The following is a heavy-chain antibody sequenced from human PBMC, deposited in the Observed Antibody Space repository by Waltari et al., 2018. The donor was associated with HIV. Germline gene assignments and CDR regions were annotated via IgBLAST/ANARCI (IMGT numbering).Heavy chain of an antibody. CDR2: IKQDGSAK. CDR3: ARTWSGHWDF. V-gene: IGHV3-7*01. CDR1: GFRFGDYW. Sequence: VESGGALVQPGGSLRLSCATSGFRFGDYWMRWVRQTPEGGLEWVANIKQDGSAKYVVDSVKGRFTISRDNANSSLSLQMNSLRVEDTAVYYCARTWSGHWDFWGQGTLVTVSS. J-gene: IGHJ4*02. D-gene: IGHD3-3*01.